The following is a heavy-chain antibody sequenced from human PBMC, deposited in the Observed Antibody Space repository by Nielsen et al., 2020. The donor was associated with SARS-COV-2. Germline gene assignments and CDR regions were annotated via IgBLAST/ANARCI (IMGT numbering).Heavy chain of an antibody. CDR3: ARDVELLTNYYAHDY. Sequence: GGSLRLSCAASGFTFNTYGMNWVRQAPGKGLEWISYISDDNTIFYADSVKGRFTISRDDAKNSLYLQMNSLRDEDTAVYYCARDVELLTNYYAHDYWGQGTLVTVSS. CDR1: GFTFNTYG. D-gene: IGHD3-9*01. V-gene: IGHV3-48*02. J-gene: IGHJ4*02. CDR2: ISDDNTI.